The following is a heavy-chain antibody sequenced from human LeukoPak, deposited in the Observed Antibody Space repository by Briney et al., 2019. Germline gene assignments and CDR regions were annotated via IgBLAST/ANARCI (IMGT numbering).Heavy chain of an antibody. CDR1: GFTFSSYG. J-gene: IGHJ4*02. CDR3: AKDLIPLYYYDSSGYYRFDY. V-gene: IGHV3-30*02. Sequence: PGGSLRLSCAASGFTFSSYGMHWVRQAPGKGLEWVAFIRYDGSNKYYADSVKGRFTISRDNSKNTLYLQMNSLRAEDTAVYYCAKDLIPLYYYDSSGYYRFDYWGQGTLVTVSS. D-gene: IGHD3-22*01. CDR2: IRYDGSNK.